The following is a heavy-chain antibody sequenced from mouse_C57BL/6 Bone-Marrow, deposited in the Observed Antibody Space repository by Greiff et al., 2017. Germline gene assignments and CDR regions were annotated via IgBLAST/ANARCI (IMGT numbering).Heavy chain of an antibody. J-gene: IGHJ2*01. CDR3: ARGIYYGNYRGNSGYFDY. Sequence: QVQLQQPGTELVKPGASVKLSCKASGYTFTSYWMHWVKPRPGQGLEWIGNINPSNGGTNYNEKFKSKATLTVDKSSSTAYMQLSSLTSEDSAVYYCARGIYYGNYRGNSGYFDYWGQGTTLTGSS. D-gene: IGHD2-1*01. V-gene: IGHV1-53*01. CDR2: INPSNGGT. CDR1: GYTFTSYW.